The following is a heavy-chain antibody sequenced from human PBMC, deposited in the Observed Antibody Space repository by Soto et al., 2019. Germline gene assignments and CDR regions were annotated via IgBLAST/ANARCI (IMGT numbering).Heavy chain of an antibody. CDR2: ISYDGSNK. J-gene: IGHJ6*02. CDR1: GFTFSSYG. V-gene: IGHV3-30*18. CDR3: AKFNSSGWYDYYYYGMDV. Sequence: GGSLRLSCAASGFTFSSYGMHWVRQAPGKGLEWVAVISYDGSNKYYADSVKGRFTISRDNSKNTLYLQMNSLRAEDTAVYYFAKFNSSGWYDYYYYGMDVWGQGTTVTVSS. D-gene: IGHD6-19*01.